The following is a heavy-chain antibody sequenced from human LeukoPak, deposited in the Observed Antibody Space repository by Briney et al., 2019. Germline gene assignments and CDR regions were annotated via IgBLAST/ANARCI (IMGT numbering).Heavy chain of an antibody. CDR3: AKVAYDSYGLYYHDYFDY. V-gene: IGHV3-23*01. CDR2: ISGCDDRT. CDR1: GFSFSAYA. D-gene: IGHD3-22*01. Sequence: GGSLRLSCAASGFSFSAYALTWVRQAPGKGLEWVSSISGCDDRTYYADSAKGRFTISRDNSKNTLYLQMNSLRAEDTALYYCAKVAYDSYGLYYHDYFDYWGQGTLVTVSS. J-gene: IGHJ4*02.